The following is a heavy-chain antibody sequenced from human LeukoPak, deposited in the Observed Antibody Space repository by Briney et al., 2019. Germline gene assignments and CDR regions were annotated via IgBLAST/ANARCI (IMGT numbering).Heavy chain of an antibody. CDR3: ARDVTMSD. D-gene: IGHD3-10*02. CDR2: IYYSGST. J-gene: IGHJ4*02. CDR1: GGSISSSSYY. Sequence: SETLSLTCTVSGGSISSSSYYWGWIRQPPGKGLEWIGSIYYSGSTYYNPSLKSRVTISVDTSKNQFSLKLSSVTAADTAVYYCARDVTMSDWGQGTPVPVSS. V-gene: IGHV4-39*07.